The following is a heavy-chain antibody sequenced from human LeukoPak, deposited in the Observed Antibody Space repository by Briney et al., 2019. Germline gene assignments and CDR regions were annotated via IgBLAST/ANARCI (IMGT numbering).Heavy chain of an antibody. J-gene: IGHJ4*02. Sequence: GGSLRLSCAASGFTFSDYYMSWIRQAPGKGLEWVSYISSSSYTNYADSVKGRFTISRDNAKNSLYLQMNSLRAEDTAVYYCAREIYYYDSSGYYLGGGFDYWGQGTLVTVSS. CDR3: AREIYYYDSSGYYLGGGFDY. V-gene: IGHV3-11*05. CDR2: ISSSSYT. D-gene: IGHD3-22*01. CDR1: GFTFSDYY.